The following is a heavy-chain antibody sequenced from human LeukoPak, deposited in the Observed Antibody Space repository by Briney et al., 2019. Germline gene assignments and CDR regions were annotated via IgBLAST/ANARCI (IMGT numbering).Heavy chain of an antibody. CDR3: ARGPATVKGGAFDI. D-gene: IGHD4-17*01. J-gene: IGHJ3*02. Sequence: SETLSLTCTVSGGSISSYYWSWIRQPPGKGLEWSGYIYYSGSTNYKHTLKSRVTISVDTSKNQFSLKLSSVTAADTAVYYCARGPATVKGGAFDIWGQGTMVTVSS. CDR2: IYYSGST. V-gene: IGHV4-59*01. CDR1: GGSISSYY.